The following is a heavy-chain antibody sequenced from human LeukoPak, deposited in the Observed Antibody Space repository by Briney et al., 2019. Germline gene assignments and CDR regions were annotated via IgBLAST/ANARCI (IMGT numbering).Heavy chain of an antibody. CDR2: IYHSGST. CDR1: GGSISSGGYY. D-gene: IGHD3-10*01. CDR3: ARDGVAHNWAYEI. J-gene: IGHJ3*02. V-gene: IGHV4-30-2*01. Sequence: PSETLSLTCTVSGGSISSGGYYWSWIRQPPGKGLEWIGYIYHSGSTYYNPSLKSRVTISVDPSKIQISLILNSVTAADTAIYYCARDGVAHNWAYEIWGPGAMVTVSS.